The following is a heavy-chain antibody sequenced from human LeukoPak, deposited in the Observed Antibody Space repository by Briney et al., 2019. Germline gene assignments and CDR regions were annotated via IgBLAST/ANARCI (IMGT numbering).Heavy chain of an antibody. CDR3: ARIHLSPYDSRGP. D-gene: IGHD3-22*01. CDR1: GGSISSSSYY. J-gene: IGHJ5*02. Sequence: SETLSLTCTVSGGSISSSSYYWGWIRQPPEKGLEWIGSIYYSGSTYYNPSLKSRVTISVDTSKNQFSLKLSSVTAADTAVYYCARIHLSPYDSRGPWGQGTLVTVSS. CDR2: IYYSGST. V-gene: IGHV4-39*01.